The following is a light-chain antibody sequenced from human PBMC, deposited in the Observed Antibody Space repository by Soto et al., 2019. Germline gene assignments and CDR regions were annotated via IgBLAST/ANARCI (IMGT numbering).Light chain of an antibody. J-gene: IGLJ1*01. Sequence: QSALTQPPSASGSPGQSVAISCTGTSSDVGGYNYVSWYQQHPGKSTKLMIYEVNKRPSEVPDRFSGSKSGKTASLTVSGLQAEDEADYYCSSYAGSSNGFGTGTKVTVL. CDR1: SSDVGGYNY. CDR2: EVN. CDR3: SSYAGSSNG. V-gene: IGLV2-8*01.